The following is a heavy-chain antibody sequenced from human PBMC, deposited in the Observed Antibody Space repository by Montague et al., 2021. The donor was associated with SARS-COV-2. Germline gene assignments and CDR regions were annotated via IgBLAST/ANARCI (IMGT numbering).Heavy chain of an antibody. CDR3: ARGHLSLCMIGVVFTSASYYFDY. CDR2: IKQGGST. D-gene: IGHD3-22*01. Sequence: SETLSLTCGVYGGSFGNDHWSWIRQPPGKGLEWIGDIKQGGSTNYNPSLKSRVTISVDTSKNQFSLKLTSVTAADTAVYFCARGHLSLCMIGVVFTSASYYFDYWGQGAQVTVSS. CDR1: GGSFGNDH. J-gene: IGHJ4*02. V-gene: IGHV4-34*01.